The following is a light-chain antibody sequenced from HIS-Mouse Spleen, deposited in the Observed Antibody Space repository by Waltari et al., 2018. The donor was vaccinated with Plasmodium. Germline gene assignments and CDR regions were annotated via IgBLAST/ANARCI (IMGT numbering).Light chain of an antibody. CDR2: QDT. Sequence: SYELTQPPSVSVSPGQTASITCSGAKLGDKYACWYQQKPGQSPVLCIYQDTKRPSGIPERFSGSNSGNTATLTISGTQAMDEADYYCQAWDSSTVVFGGGTKLTVL. V-gene: IGLV3-1*01. J-gene: IGLJ2*01. CDR1: KLGDKY. CDR3: QAWDSSTVV.